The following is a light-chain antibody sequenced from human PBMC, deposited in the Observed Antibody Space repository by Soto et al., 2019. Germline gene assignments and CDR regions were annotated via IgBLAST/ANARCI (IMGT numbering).Light chain of an antibody. CDR3: SSYTSSSTLGAL. CDR2: EVS. J-gene: IGLJ1*01. V-gene: IGLV2-14*01. Sequence: QSVLTQPASVSGSPGQSITISCTGTSSDVGGYNYVSWYQQHPGKAPKLMIYEVSNRPSGVSNRFSGSKSGNTASLTISGLQAEDEADYYCSSYTSSSTLGALFGTGTKLTVL. CDR1: SSDVGGYNY.